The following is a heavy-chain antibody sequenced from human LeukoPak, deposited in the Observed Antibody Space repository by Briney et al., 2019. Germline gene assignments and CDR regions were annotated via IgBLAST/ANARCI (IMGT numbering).Heavy chain of an antibody. D-gene: IGHD4-17*01. CDR2: INHSGST. CDR3: ARGALPYGDFYYFDY. V-gene: IGHV4-34*01. Sequence: SETLSLTCAVYGGSFSGYYWSWIRQPPGKGLEWIGEINHSGSTNYNPSLRSRVTISVDTSKNQFSLKLSSVTAADTAVYYCARGALPYGDFYYFDYWGQGTLVTVSS. J-gene: IGHJ4*02. CDR1: GGSFSGYY.